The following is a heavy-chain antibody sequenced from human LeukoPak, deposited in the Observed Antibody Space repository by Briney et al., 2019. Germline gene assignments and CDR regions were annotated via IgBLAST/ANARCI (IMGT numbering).Heavy chain of an antibody. D-gene: IGHD5-24*01. J-gene: IGHJ4*02. CDR1: GGTFSSYA. CDR2: IIPIFGTA. Sequence: SVKVSCKASGGTFSSYAISWVRQAPGQGLEWMGGIIPIFGTANNAQKFQGRVTITADESTSTAYMELSSLRSEDTAVYYCARDGAEYIEMATLKFDYWGQGTLVTVSS. V-gene: IGHV1-69*01. CDR3: ARDGAEYIEMATLKFDY.